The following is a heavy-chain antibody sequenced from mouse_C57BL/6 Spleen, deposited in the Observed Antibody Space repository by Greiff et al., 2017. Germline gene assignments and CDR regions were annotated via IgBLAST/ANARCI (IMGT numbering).Heavy chain of an antibody. J-gene: IGHJ3*01. CDR3: VSSYDGWGFAY. V-gene: IGHV1-64*01. Sequence: VQLQQPGAELVKPGASVKLSCKASGYTFTSYWMHWVKQRPGQGLEWIGMIHPNSGSTNYNEKFKSKATLTVDKSSSTAYMQLSSLTSEDSAVYYCVSSYDGWGFAYWGQGTLVTVSA. CDR1: GYTFTSYW. CDR2: IHPNSGST. D-gene: IGHD2-3*01.